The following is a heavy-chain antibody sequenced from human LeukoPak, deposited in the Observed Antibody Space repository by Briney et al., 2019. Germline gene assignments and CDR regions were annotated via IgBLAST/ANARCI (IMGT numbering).Heavy chain of an antibody. CDR1: GYTFTSYD. CDR3: ARRYCSGGSCYGRQRGYWFDP. V-gene: IGHV1-8*01. J-gene: IGHJ5*02. Sequence: ASVKVSCKASGYTFTSYDINWVRQATGQGLEWMGWMNPNSGNTGYAQKFQGRVTMAMNTSISTAYMELSSLRSEDTAVYYCARRYCSGGSCYGRQRGYWFDPWGQGTLVTVSS. CDR2: MNPNSGNT. D-gene: IGHD2-15*01.